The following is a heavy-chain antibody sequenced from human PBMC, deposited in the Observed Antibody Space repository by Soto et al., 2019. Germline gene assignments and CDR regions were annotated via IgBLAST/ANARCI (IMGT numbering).Heavy chain of an antibody. CDR1: GFSFGGYA. V-gene: IGHV3-23*01. Sequence: LRLSCAASGFSFGGYAMIWVRQAPGKGLEWVAAISGSGASSFFADSVRGRFVISRDNSQNTVFLQMSNLRAEDTAMYYCTKGSRGYTNYFFDSWGPGTRVTVSS. D-gene: IGHD6-25*01. CDR3: TKGSRGYTNYFFDS. J-gene: IGHJ4*02. CDR2: ISGSGASS.